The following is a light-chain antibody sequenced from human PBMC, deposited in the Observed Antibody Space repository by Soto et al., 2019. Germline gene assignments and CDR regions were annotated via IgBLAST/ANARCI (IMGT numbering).Light chain of an antibody. J-gene: IGKJ1*01. Sequence: EVQMAQPPCTLSLSPGERATLTCRASRSVSPHYLAWFQQKPGQAPRVLIYGASIRATGIPDRFSGSGSGTEFTLTISRLQSEDFAVYYCQQYGNLLWTFGQGTKVDIK. CDR3: QQYGNLLWT. CDR2: GAS. V-gene: IGKV3-20*01. CDR1: RSVSPHY.